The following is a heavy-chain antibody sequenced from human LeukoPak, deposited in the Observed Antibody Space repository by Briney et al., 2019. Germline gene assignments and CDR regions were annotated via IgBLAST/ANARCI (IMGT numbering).Heavy chain of an antibody. CDR2: ISDDGTSE. D-gene: IGHD1-14*01. V-gene: IGHV3-30*04. CDR1: HYTFSYYF. CDR3: ARVRAYPYNSSPRHWFNP. J-gene: IGHJ5*02. Sequence: GGSLRLSCEGSHYTFSYYFMYWVRQAPGKELEWVAAISDDGTSEHYADSVKGRFTISRGNSKNSLYLQMNRLRTEDTAMYYCARVRAYPYNSSPRHWFNPWGQGTLVTVSS.